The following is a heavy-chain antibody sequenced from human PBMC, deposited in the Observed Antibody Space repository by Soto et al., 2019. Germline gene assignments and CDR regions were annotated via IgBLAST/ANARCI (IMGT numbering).Heavy chain of an antibody. CDR3: EGDSGDRAFEL. Sequence: NPSETLSLTCTVSGDSIRSDGYYWSWIRQYPGKGLEWIGYIYHSGTTYYNPSLKSRVAITLDTSKNQFSLNLHSVTAADTALYYGEGDSGDRAFELWGQGTTVTVSS. CDR1: GDSIRSDGYY. CDR2: IYHSGTT. V-gene: IGHV4-31*03. J-gene: IGHJ3*01. D-gene: IGHD3-10*01.